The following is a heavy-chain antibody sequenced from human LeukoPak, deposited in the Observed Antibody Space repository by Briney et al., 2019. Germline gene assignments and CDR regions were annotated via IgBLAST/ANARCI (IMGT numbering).Heavy chain of an antibody. CDR1: GFTFSSYA. J-gene: IGHJ4*02. CDR3: AKGSYYDSSGSFYFDY. CDR2: ISGSGDNT. D-gene: IGHD3-22*01. Sequence: GGSLRLSCAASGFTFSSYAMSWVRQAPGKGLEWISGISGSGDNTYYADSVKGRFTISRDNSKNTLYVQVNSLGTEDTAAYYCAKGSYYDSSGSFYFDYWGQGTLVTVSS. V-gene: IGHV3-23*01.